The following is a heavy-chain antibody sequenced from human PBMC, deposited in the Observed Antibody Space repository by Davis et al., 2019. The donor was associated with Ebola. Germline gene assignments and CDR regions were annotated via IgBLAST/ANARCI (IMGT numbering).Heavy chain of an antibody. CDR3: ARATGLDY. D-gene: IGHD1-1*01. Sequence: GESLKISCAASGFTFSSFAMHWVSQAPGKGLEWVAVISYDGSNKYYADSVKGRFTISRDNSKNKLYLQMNSLRAEDTAVYYCARATGLDYWGQGTLVTVSS. CDR2: ISYDGSNK. J-gene: IGHJ4*02. V-gene: IGHV3-30*04. CDR1: GFTFSSFA.